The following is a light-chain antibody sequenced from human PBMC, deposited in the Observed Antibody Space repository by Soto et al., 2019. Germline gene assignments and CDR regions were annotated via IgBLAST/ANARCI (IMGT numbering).Light chain of an antibody. J-gene: IGLJ3*02. CDR2: DVS. Sequence: QSALTQPASVSGSPGQSITISCTGTSSDVGGYNYVSWYQQHPGKAPKLMLYDVSNRPPGVSDRFSGSKSGNTASLTISGLQAEDEADYYCSSFSITNTPEVFGRGTKLTVL. CDR1: SSDVGGYNY. CDR3: SSFSITNTPEV. V-gene: IGLV2-14*01.